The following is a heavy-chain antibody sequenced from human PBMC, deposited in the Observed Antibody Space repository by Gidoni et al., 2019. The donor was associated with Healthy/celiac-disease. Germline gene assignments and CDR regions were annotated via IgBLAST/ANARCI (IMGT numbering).Heavy chain of an antibody. J-gene: IGHJ4*02. V-gene: IGHV3-30*18. CDR2: ISYDGSNK. Sequence: QVQLVESGGGGVQPGRSLRLTWAASGVPFSSYGMHWVRQATGKGLEWVAVISYDGSNKYYADSVKGRFTISRDNSKNTLYLQMNSLRAEDTAVYYCAKGEYCGGDCIYLDYWGQGTLVTVAS. CDR3: AKGEYCGGDCIYLDY. CDR1: GVPFSSYG. D-gene: IGHD2-21*02.